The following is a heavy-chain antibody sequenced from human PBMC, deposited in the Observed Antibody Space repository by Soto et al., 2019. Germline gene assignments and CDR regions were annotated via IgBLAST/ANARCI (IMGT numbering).Heavy chain of an antibody. J-gene: IGHJ6*02. Sequence: WASVEVSCKASGYTFTSYFMTWVRQAPGQGLEWMGWISAYNGNTNYAQMLQGRVTMTTDTSTATAYMEMTGLRSDDTAVYYCARQNYYSGMDVWGQGSTVTV. CDR2: ISAYNGNT. V-gene: IGHV1-18*01. CDR3: ARQNYYSGMDV. CDR1: GYTFTSYF.